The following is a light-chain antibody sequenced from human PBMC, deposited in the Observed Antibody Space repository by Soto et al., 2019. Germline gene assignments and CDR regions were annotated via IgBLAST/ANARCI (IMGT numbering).Light chain of an antibody. CDR1: QSVSSN. J-gene: IGKJ5*01. CDR3: QQYNNWPPFT. Sequence: EIVMTQSPATLSVSPGERATLSCRASQSVSSNLAWYQQKPGQAPRLLIYGASTRATGIPARFSGSGSGTEFTLSISSLQSEDFAVYYCQQYNNWPPFTFGQGTRVESK. V-gene: IGKV3-15*01. CDR2: GAS.